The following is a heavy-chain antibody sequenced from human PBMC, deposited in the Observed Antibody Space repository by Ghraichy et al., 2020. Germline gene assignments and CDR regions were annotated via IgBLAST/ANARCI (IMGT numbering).Heavy chain of an antibody. V-gene: IGHV3-23*01. J-gene: IGHJ4*02. Sequence: GGSLRLSCAASGFTFSSYAMSWVRQAPGKGLEWVSAISGSGGSTYYADSVKGRFTISRDNSKNTLYLQMNSLRAEDTAVYYCAPRSVEGELRTATDYWGQGTLVTVSS. D-gene: IGHD1-26*01. CDR2: ISGSGGST. CDR3: APRSVEGELRTATDY. CDR1: GFTFSSYA.